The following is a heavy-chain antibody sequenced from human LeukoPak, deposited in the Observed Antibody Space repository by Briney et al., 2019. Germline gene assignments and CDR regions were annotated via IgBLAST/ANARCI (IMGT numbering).Heavy chain of an antibody. CDR1: GYTFTAYY. Sequence: AASVKVSCKASGYTFTAYYMHWVRQAPGQGLEWMGWINPNSGDTNYAQKFQGRVTMTRDTSISTAYMELSRLRSDDTAVYYCARGQQWLEAFDYWGLGTLVTVSS. J-gene: IGHJ4*02. D-gene: IGHD6-19*01. CDR2: INPNSGDT. CDR3: ARGQQWLEAFDY. V-gene: IGHV1-2*02.